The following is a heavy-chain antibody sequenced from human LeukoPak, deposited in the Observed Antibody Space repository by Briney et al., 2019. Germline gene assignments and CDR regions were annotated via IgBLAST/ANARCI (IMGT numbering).Heavy chain of an antibody. J-gene: IGHJ4*02. CDR3: AREGGRGYFDY. V-gene: IGHV4-59*01. D-gene: IGHD3-10*01. CDR2: IYDSGTT. Sequence: SGTLSLTCTVSGGSISSYFWHWIRQPPGKGLEWMGYIYDSGTTAYNPSLKRRVTMSVDTSKNQFSLNLSSVTAADTAVYYCAREGGRGYFDYWGQGTLVTVSS. CDR1: GGSISSYF.